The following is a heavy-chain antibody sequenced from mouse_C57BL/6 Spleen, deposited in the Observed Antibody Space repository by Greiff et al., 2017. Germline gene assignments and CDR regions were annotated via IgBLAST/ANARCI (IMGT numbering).Heavy chain of an antibody. CDR3: ARGDYYSNLYAMDY. CDR1: GYTFTDYY. Sequence: EVQLQQSGPVLVKPGASVKMSCKASGYTFTDYYMNWVKQSHGKSLEWIGVINPNYSTTSDNQKFKGKATLTVDQSSSTAYMQLNSLTSEDSAVYYCARGDYYSNLYAMDYWGQGTSVTVSS. V-gene: IGHV1-39*01. D-gene: IGHD2-5*01. J-gene: IGHJ4*01. CDR2: INPNYSTT.